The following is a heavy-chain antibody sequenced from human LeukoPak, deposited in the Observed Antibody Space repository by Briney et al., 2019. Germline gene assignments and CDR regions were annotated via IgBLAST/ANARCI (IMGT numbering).Heavy chain of an antibody. CDR3: ARDEQLDIVVVVAAPGDY. Sequence: GASVKVSCKASGYIFTTYGISWVRQAPGQGLEWMGWISAYNGNTNYAQKLQGRVTMTTDTSTSTAYMELRSLRSDDTAVYYCARDEQLDIVVVVAAPGDYWGQGTLVTVSS. V-gene: IGHV1-18*01. J-gene: IGHJ4*02. CDR2: ISAYNGNT. D-gene: IGHD2-15*01. CDR1: GYIFTTYG.